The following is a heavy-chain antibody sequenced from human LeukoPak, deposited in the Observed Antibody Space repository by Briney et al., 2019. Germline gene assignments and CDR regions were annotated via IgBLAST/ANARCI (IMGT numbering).Heavy chain of an antibody. CDR2: ISRSSSYI. CDR3: ARRAATYYYDNDWYFDL. CDR1: GVTFSNYT. D-gene: IGHD3-22*01. V-gene: IGHV3-21*01. J-gene: IGHJ2*01. Sequence: GGSLRLSCAASGVTFSNYTMNWVRQAPGKGLEWVSCISRSSSYIHYADSVQGRFTISRDNAKNSLYLQMNSLRAEDTAVYYCARRAATYYYDNDWYFDLWGRGTLVTVSS.